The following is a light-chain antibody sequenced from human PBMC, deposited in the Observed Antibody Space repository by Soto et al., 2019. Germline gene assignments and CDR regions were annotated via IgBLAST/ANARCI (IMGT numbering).Light chain of an antibody. CDR3: CSYAGSYVV. CDR2: DVS. J-gene: IGLJ2*01. Sequence: QSALTQPRSVSGSPGPSVTISCTGTSSDVGGYNYVSWYQQHPGKDPKLMIYDVSKRPSGVPDRFSGSKSGNTASLTLSGLQVEEEADYYCCSYAGSYVVFGGGTKLTVL. V-gene: IGLV2-11*01. CDR1: SSDVGGYNY.